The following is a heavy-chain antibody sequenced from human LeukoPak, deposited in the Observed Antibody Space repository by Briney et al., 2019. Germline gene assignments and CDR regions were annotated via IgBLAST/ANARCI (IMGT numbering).Heavy chain of an antibody. CDR3: ARGGSRGMDV. Sequence: RGSLRLSCAASGFTFSSYEMNWVRQAPGKGLEWVSYISSSGSTIYYADSVKGRFTISRDNAKNSLYLQMNSLRAEDTAVYYCARGGSRGMDVWGQGTTVTVSS. CDR2: ISSSGSTI. CDR1: GFTFSSYE. V-gene: IGHV3-48*03. D-gene: IGHD1-26*01. J-gene: IGHJ6*02.